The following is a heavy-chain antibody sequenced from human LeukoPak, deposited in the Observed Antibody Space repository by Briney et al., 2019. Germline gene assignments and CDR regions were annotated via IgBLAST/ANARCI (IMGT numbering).Heavy chain of an antibody. CDR2: ISSSSSYI. V-gene: IGHV3-21*01. CDR3: ARRLEGYGVIDY. CDR1: GFTFSSYS. Sequence: GGSLRLSCAASGFTFSSYSMNWVRQAPGKGLEWVSSISSSSSYIYYADSVKGRFTISRDNAKNSLYLQMNSLRAEDTAVYYCARRLEGYGVIDYWGQGTLVTVSS. D-gene: IGHD4-17*01. J-gene: IGHJ4*02.